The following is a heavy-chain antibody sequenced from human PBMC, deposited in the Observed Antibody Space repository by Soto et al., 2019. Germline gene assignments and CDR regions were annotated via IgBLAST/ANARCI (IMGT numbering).Heavy chain of an antibody. CDR1: GYTFTGYY. Sequence: QVQLVQSGAEVKKPGTSVKVSCKASGYTFTGYYTHWVRQAPGQGLEWMGWINSNTGGTNYAQKFQGKVTMTRDTSISTAYMELNSLRSDDTAEYYCERGGYQLLYYFDYWGQGTLVTVSS. CDR2: INSNTGGT. CDR3: ERGGYQLLYYFDY. V-gene: IGHV1-2*02. J-gene: IGHJ4*02. D-gene: IGHD2-2*01.